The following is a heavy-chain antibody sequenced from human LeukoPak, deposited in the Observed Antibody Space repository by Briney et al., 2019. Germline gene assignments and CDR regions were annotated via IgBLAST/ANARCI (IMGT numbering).Heavy chain of an antibody. CDR1: GFTFSSYE. Sequence: GGSLRLSCAASGFTFSSYEMNWVRQAPGKGLEWVSYISSSGSTIYYADSVKGRFTISRDNAKNSLYLQMNSLRAEDTAVYYCARAITVAGDPHFDYWGQGTLVTVSS. CDR2: ISSSGSTI. J-gene: IGHJ4*02. V-gene: IGHV3-48*03. D-gene: IGHD6-19*01. CDR3: ARAITVAGDPHFDY.